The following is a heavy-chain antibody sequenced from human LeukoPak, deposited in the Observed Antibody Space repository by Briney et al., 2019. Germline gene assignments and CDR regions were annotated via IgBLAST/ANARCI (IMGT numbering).Heavy chain of an antibody. D-gene: IGHD5-18*01. CDR1: GYTFSSYY. CDR2: INPAGGST. CDR3: ARQGSSYGLSFFEE. V-gene: IGHV1-46*01. J-gene: IGHJ4*02. Sequence: AASVKVSCKASGYTFSSYYIHWVRQAPGQGLEWMGIINPAGGSTTYAQVFQGRVTMTRDTSTSTVYMELSSLRGEDTAVYYCARQGSSYGLSFFEEWGQGTLVTVSS.